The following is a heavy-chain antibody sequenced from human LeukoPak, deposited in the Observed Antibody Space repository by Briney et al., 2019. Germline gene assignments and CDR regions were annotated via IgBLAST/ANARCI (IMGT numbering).Heavy chain of an antibody. Sequence: GGSLRLSCAASGFTFSSYGMHWVRQAPGKGLEWVAVIWYDGSNEYYADSVKGPFTISRDNSKNTLYLQMNSLRAGDTAVYYCAKALGGNYYYYMDVWGKGTTVTVSS. J-gene: IGHJ6*03. CDR3: AKALGGNYYYYMDV. D-gene: IGHD3-16*01. CDR1: GFTFSSYG. CDR2: IWYDGSNE. V-gene: IGHV3-33*06.